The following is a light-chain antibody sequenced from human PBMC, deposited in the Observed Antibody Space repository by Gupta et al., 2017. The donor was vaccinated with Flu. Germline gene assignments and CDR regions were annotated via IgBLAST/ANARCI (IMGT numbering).Light chain of an antibody. Sequence: DIHLTQSPSFLSASVGDRIIITCRASQGVSSHLSWYQQKPGKATNLLIFETSTLQSGVPSRFSGSGSGTEFTLTISSLQPEDCAAYYCQHLNGYPITFGGGTKVEIK. CDR1: QGVSSH. V-gene: IGKV1-9*01. CDR2: ETS. J-gene: IGKJ4*01. CDR3: QHLNGYPIT.